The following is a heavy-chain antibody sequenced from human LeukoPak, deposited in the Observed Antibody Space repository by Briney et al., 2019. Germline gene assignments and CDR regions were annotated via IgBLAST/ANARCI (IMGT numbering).Heavy chain of an antibody. Sequence: SETLSLTCTVSGGPIINNGYAWGWIRQSPGKGLEWIGSVFYSKSTYYNPSLRSRVTISIDTSRSQFSLNLHSVTAADTAVYYCARSRQASGLLSSWGQGTPVVVSS. V-gene: IGHV4-39*07. D-gene: IGHD3-10*01. CDR1: GGPIINNGYA. J-gene: IGHJ5*02. CDR2: VFYSKST. CDR3: ARSRQASGLLSS.